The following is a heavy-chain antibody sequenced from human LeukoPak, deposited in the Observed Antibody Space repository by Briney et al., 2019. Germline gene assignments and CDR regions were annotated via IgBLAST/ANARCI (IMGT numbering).Heavy chain of an antibody. CDR3: AKDGSCSSTSCYSVDYYYYYMDV. V-gene: IGHV3-30*02. J-gene: IGHJ6*03. CDR1: GFTFSSYG. D-gene: IGHD2-2*01. CDR2: IRYDGSNN. Sequence: PGGSLRLSCAASGFTFSSYGMHWVRQAPGKGLEWVAFIRYDGSNNYYADSVKGRFTISIDNSKNTLYLQMNSLRAEDTAVYYCAKDGSCSSTSCYSVDYYYYYMDVWGKGTTVTVSS.